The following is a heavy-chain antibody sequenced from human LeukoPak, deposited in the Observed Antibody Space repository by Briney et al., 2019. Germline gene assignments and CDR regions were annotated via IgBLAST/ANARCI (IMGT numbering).Heavy chain of an antibody. CDR2: ISSSSSTI. Sequence: QSGGSLRLSCAASGFTFSSYSMNWVRQAPGKGLEWVSYISSSSSTIYYADSVKGRFTISRDNAKNSLYLQMNSLRAEDTVVYYCARDLSQLWLQPYYYYMGVWGKGTTVTVSS. CDR1: GFTFSSYS. CDR3: ARDLSQLWLQPYYYYMGV. V-gene: IGHV3-48*01. J-gene: IGHJ6*03. D-gene: IGHD5-18*01.